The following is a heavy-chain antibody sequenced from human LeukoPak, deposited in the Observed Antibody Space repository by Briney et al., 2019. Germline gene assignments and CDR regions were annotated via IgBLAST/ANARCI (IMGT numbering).Heavy chain of an antibody. CDR1: GGTFSSYA. J-gene: IGHJ3*02. CDR2: IIPIFGTA. Sequence: ASVKVSCKASGGTFSSYAISWVRQAPGQGLEWMGGIIPIFGTANYAQKFQGRVTITTDKSTSTAYMELSSLRSEDTAVYYCARDRGTTFDAFDIWGQGTMVTVSS. V-gene: IGHV1-69*05. D-gene: IGHD1-14*01. CDR3: ARDRGTTFDAFDI.